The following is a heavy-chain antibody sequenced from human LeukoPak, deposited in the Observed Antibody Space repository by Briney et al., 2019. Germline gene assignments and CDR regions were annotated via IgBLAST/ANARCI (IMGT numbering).Heavy chain of an antibody. D-gene: IGHD3-10*01. CDR1: GGSFSGYY. V-gene: IGHV4-34*01. CDR2: INHSGST. J-gene: IGHJ4*02. CDR3: ARDSGYGSGSYFRRHFDY. Sequence: SETLSLTCAVYGGSFSGYYWSWIRQPPGKGLEWIGEINHSGSTNYNPSLKSRVTISVDTSKNQFSLKLSSVTAADTAVYYCARDSGYGSGSYFRRHFDYWGQGTLVTVSS.